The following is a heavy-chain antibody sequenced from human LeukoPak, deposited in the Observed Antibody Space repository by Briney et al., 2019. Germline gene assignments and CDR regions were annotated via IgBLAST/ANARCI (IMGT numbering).Heavy chain of an antibody. J-gene: IGHJ5*02. CDR3: ARPYYYDSRIDP. CDR2: MYYSGST. D-gene: IGHD3-22*01. Sequence: PSETLSLTCTVSGGSISSGDYYWSWIRQPPGKGLEWIAYMYYSGSTCYNPSLKSRVTMSADTSKNQLSLKLSSVTAADTAVYYCARPYYYDSRIDPWGQGILVTVSS. V-gene: IGHV4-30-4*01. CDR1: GGSISSGDYY.